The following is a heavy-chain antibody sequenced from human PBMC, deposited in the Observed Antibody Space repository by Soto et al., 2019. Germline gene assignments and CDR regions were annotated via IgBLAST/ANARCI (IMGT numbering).Heavy chain of an antibody. D-gene: IGHD3-10*01. J-gene: IGHJ6*02. CDR1: GYSFTSYG. V-gene: IGHV1-18*01. CDR3: ASDNRCGESDV. CDR2: IIAYNGNT. Sequence: QVQLVQSGAEVKKPGASVKVSCKASGYSFTSYGISCVRQAPGQGLEWMGWIIAYNGNTNYAQKLQGRVTMTTDTSTSKSYLELRSVSADDTAVYYCASDNRCGESDVWGQGTTVTVSS.